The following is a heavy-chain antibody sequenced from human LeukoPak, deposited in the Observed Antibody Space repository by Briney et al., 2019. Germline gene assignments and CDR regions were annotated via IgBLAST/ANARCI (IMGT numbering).Heavy chain of an antibody. V-gene: IGHV1-69*05. CDR1: GYTFTGYY. J-gene: IGHJ4*02. CDR2: IIPIFGSA. CDR3: AREYYDTSHYYFDY. D-gene: IGHD3-22*01. Sequence: SVKVSCKASGYTFTGYYMHWVRQAPGQGLEWMGRIIPIFGSANYAQKFQGRVTITTDESTSTAYMELSSLRSEDTAVYYCAREYYDTSHYYFDYWGQGTLVTVSS.